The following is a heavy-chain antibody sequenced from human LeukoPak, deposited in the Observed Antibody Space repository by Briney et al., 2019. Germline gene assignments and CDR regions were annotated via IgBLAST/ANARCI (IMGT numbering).Heavy chain of an antibody. CDR1: GFTFSSYT. CDR3: ASGRGY. D-gene: IGHD3-10*01. Sequence: TPGGSLRLSCAASGFTFSSYTLIWVRQAPGKGLEWVSCISSSSSYKEYADSVKGRFTISRDNAKNSLFLQMNSLRAEDTAVYYCASGRGYRGQGTRVTVSS. J-gene: IGHJ4*02. V-gene: IGHV3-21*01. CDR2: ISSSSSYK.